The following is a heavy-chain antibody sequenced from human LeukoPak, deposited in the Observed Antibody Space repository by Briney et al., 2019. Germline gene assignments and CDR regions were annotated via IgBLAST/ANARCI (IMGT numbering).Heavy chain of an antibody. V-gene: IGHV3-23*01. D-gene: IGHD4-23*01. CDR2: ISGSGGST. CDR3: AKAQWLLHYFDY. CDR1: GFTFSSYW. J-gene: IGHJ4*02. Sequence: GGSLRLSCAASGFTFSSYWMSWVRQAPGKGLEWVSAISGSGGSTYYADSVKGRFTISRDNSKNTLYLQMNSLRAEDTAVYYCAKAQWLLHYFDYWGQGTLVTVSS.